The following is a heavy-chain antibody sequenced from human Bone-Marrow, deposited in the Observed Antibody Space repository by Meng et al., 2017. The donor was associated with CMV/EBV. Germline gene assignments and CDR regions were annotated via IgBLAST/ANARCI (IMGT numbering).Heavy chain of an antibody. CDR2: MNPNSGNT. V-gene: IGHV1-8*01. D-gene: IGHD3-3*01. Sequence: ASVKVSCKASGYTFTSYDINWVRQATGQGLEWMGWMNPNSGNTGYAQQFQGRVTMTRDTSISTAYMELSRLRSDDTAVYYCARVAVLRFLEWLLSPFDYWGQGTLVTVSS. CDR1: GYTFTSYD. CDR3: ARVAVLRFLEWLLSPFDY. J-gene: IGHJ4*02.